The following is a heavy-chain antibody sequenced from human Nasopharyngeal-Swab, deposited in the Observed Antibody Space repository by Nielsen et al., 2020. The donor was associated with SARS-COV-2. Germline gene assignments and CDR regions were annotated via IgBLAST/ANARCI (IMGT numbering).Heavy chain of an antibody. D-gene: IGHD3-3*01. V-gene: IGHV4-39*07. J-gene: IGHJ5*02. CDR2: IYYSGTT. CDR3: AREIYDGHHDP. Sequence: WIRQPPGKGLQWIGNIYYSGTTNYNPSLKSRVTILLDISKNQFSLKLNSVTAADTAVYYCAREIYDGHHDPWGQGTLVTVSS.